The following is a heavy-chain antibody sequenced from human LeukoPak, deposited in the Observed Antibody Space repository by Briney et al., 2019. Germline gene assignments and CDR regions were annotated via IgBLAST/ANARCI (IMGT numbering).Heavy chain of an antibody. J-gene: IGHJ5*02. CDR2: IYTSGST. CDR3: ARVLEDPSYSNWFDP. CDR1: GGSISSYY. Sequence: SETLSLTCTVSGGSISSYYWSWIRQPAGKGLEWIGRIYTSGSTNYNPSLKSRVTMSVDTSKNQFSLKLSSVTAADTAVYYCARVLEDPSYSNWFDPWGQGTLVTVSP. D-gene: IGHD4-11*01. V-gene: IGHV4-4*07.